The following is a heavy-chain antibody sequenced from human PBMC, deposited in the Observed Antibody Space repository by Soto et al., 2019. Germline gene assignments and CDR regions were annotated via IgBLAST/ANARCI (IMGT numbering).Heavy chain of an antibody. Sequence: GESLKISCKGSGYMFTNYWIGWVRQMPGKGLEWMGIIHGGDSNTRYSPSFDGQVTISTDKSINTAYLQWSSLKASDTAMYYCARRVTSSTGWDYWGQGTLVTVSS. D-gene: IGHD6-19*01. J-gene: IGHJ4*02. CDR2: IHGGDSNT. CDR1: GYMFTNYW. V-gene: IGHV5-51*01. CDR3: ARRVTSSTGWDY.